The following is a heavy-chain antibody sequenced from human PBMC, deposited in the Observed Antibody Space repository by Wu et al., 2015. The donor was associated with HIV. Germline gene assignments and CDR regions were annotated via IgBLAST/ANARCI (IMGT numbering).Heavy chain of an antibody. CDR1: GYTFTGHY. CDR3: ARGRILPDILGANEYFQH. Sequence: QVQLVQSGAEVKKPGASVKVSCKASGYTFTGHYMHWVRQAPGQGLEWMGWINPNSGGTNFAQKFQGRVTMARDTSINTAYMEVSRLRSDDTAVYYCARGRILPDILGANEYFQHWGQGTLVHRLL. CDR2: INPNSGGT. V-gene: IGHV1-2*02. D-gene: IGHD1-26*01. J-gene: IGHJ1*01.